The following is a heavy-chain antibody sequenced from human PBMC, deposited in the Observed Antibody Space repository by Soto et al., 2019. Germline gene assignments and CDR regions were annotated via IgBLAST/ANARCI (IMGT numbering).Heavy chain of an antibody. Sequence: QVQLVQSGAEVKKPGASVRVSCQASGYSFTDYYIHWVRQAPGQGFEWMGWINTNTGGTDYAQKFQGRVTMTRDTSIITIYLNLSGLRTDDSATYYCAKAPDFGDGVADYWGPGTLVTVSS. CDR1: GYSFTDYY. J-gene: IGHJ4*02. CDR2: INTNTGGT. D-gene: IGHD4-17*01. CDR3: AKAPDFGDGVADY. V-gene: IGHV1-2*02.